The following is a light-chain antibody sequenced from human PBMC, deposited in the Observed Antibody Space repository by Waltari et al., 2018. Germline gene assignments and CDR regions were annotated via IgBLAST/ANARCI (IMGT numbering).Light chain of an antibody. CDR1: QSISRY. CDR2: AAS. V-gene: IGKV1-39*01. CDR3: QQSYSTPWT. J-gene: IGKJ1*01. Sequence: DIQMTQSPSSLSASVGDRVTITCRASQSISRYLNWYQQKPGNVPKLRIYAASSLQSGVPSGFSGSGSGTDFTLTISSLHPEDFATYYCQQSYSTPWTFGQGTKVEIK.